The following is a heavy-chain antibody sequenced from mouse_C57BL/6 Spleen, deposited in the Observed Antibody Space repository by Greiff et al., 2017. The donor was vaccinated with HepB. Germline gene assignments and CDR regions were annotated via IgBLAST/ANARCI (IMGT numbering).Heavy chain of an antibody. CDR2: IYPGGGYT. D-gene: IGHD1-1*01. Sequence: QVQLQQSGAELVRPGTSVKMSCKASGYTFTNYWIGWAKQRPGHGLEWIGDIYPGGGYTNYNEKFKGKATLTADKSSSTAYMQFSSLTSEDSAIYYWARGGTTVVDYWYFDVWGTGTTVTVSS. CDR1: GYTFTNYW. V-gene: IGHV1-63*01. J-gene: IGHJ1*03. CDR3: ARGGTTVVDYWYFDV.